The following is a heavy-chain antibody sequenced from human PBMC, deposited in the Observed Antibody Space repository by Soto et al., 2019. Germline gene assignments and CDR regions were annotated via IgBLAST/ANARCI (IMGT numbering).Heavy chain of an antibody. V-gene: IGHV3-73*02. Sequence: EVQLVESGGGLVQPGGSLKLSCAASGFTFSGSAMHWVRQASGKGLEWVGRIRSKANSYATAYAASVKGRFTISRDDSKNTAYLQMNSLKTEDTAVYYCTRHGYYYGMDVWGQGTTVTVSS. CDR2: IRSKANSYAT. CDR1: GFTFSGSA. J-gene: IGHJ6*02. CDR3: TRHGYYYGMDV.